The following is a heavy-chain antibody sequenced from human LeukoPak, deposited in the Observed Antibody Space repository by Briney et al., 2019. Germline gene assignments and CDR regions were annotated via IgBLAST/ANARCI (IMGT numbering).Heavy chain of an antibody. V-gene: IGHV4-39*06. Sequence: SETLSLTCTVSGVSISSGAYYWGWIRQPPGKGLEWIGTIHYSGKTYYNPSLKSRITISIDTPKKQFALKLSSVTAADTAVYYCARDYGDHRVDYWGQGTLVTVSS. D-gene: IGHD4-17*01. CDR2: IHYSGKT. CDR3: ARDYGDHRVDY. CDR1: GVSISSGAYY. J-gene: IGHJ4*02.